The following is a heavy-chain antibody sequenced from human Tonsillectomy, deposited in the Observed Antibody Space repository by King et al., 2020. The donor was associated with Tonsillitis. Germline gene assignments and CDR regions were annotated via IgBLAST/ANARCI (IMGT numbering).Heavy chain of an antibody. J-gene: IGHJ6*03. CDR2: ISGSGGST. CDR1: GFTFSSYA. V-gene: IGHV3-23*04. CDR3: ARPPSSYYYYYMDV. D-gene: IGHD6-6*01. Sequence: VQLVESGGGLVQPGGSLRLSCAASGFTFSSYAMSWVRQAPGKGLEWVSAISGSGGSTYYADSVKGRFTISRDNSKNTPYLQMNSLRAEDTAVYYAARPPSSYYYYYMDVWGKGTTVTVSS.